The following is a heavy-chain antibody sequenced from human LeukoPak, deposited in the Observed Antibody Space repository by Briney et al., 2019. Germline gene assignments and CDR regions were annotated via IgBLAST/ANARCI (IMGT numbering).Heavy chain of an antibody. Sequence: SQTLSLTCAISGDGVSSDSAAWNWIRQSPSRGLEWLGRTYYRSRWYNDYAVSMKSRITINPDTSKNQFSLQLSSVTAADTAVYYCARGRIAARRNYYYGMDVWGQGTTVTVSS. J-gene: IGHJ6*02. CDR2: TYYRSRWYN. D-gene: IGHD6-6*01. CDR3: ARGRIAARRNYYYGMDV. V-gene: IGHV6-1*01. CDR1: GDGVSSDSAA.